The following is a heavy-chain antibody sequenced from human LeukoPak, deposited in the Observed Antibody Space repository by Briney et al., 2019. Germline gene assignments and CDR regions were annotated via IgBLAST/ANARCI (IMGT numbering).Heavy chain of an antibody. J-gene: IGHJ5*02. Sequence: SETLSLTCAVYGESFRGYYWSRIRQPPGKGLEWIGEINHSGSTNYNPPLKSRVTISVDTSKNQFTLKLSSVTAADTAGYYGASRGSGSYQRLRWFDPWGQGTLVTVSS. V-gene: IGHV4-34*01. CDR3: ASRGSGSYQRLRWFDP. CDR1: GESFRGYY. CDR2: INHSGST. D-gene: IGHD3-10*01.